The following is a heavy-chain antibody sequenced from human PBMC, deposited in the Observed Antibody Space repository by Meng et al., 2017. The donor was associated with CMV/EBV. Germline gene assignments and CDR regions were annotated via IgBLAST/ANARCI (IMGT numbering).Heavy chain of an antibody. CDR3: ARDLGGGATTGNY. D-gene: IGHD1-26*01. V-gene: IGHV4-39*02. J-gene: IGHJ4*02. Sequence: GSLRLSCTVSGGSISSSSYYWGWIRQPPGKGLEWIGSIYYSGSTYYNPSLKSRVTISVDTSKNQFSLKLSSVTAADTAVYYCARDLGGGATTGNYWGQGTLVTVSS. CDR2: IYYSGST. CDR1: GGSISSSSYY.